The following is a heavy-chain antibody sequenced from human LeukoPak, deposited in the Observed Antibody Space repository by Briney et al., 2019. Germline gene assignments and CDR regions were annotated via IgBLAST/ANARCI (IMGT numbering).Heavy chain of an antibody. CDR2: INKDGSEK. Sequence: GGSLRLSCVVSRLTFSGYWMRWVRQAPGKGLEWVAAINKDGSEKRYVGSVEGRFTISRDNARNSVYLQMTSLGAEDTAVYYCATYTQHFGAPGGADYWGLGTLVTVSS. J-gene: IGHJ4*02. CDR1: RLTFSGYW. CDR3: ATYTQHFGAPGGADY. V-gene: IGHV3-7*03. D-gene: IGHD2-8*02.